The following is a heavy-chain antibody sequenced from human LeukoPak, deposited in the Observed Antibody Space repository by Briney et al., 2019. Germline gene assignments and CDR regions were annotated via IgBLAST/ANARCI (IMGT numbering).Heavy chain of an antibody. D-gene: IGHD1-20*01. Sequence: GGSLRLSCAASGFTFTNAWMTWVRQVPGKGLEWVGRIKGKSNGVTTDFAAPVQGRFTISRDDLRNTVYLQMNSLKIEDTAIYYCATDSGKITAGKLDYWGQGTLVTVSS. J-gene: IGHJ4*02. CDR2: IKGKSNGVTT. V-gene: IGHV3-15*01. CDR3: ATDSGKITAGKLDY. CDR1: GFTFTNAW.